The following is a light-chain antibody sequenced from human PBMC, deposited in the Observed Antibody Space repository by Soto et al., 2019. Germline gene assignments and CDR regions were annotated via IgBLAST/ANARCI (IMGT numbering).Light chain of an antibody. J-gene: IGKJ1*01. CDR2: DVS. V-gene: IGKV3-11*01. CDR1: QSVSTY. Sequence: MTQSPAAFSVSERDRATSSARASQSVSTYWAWYEQKHGQAPMLLSDDVSTRATGIPARFSGSGSGTDFTLTIRRLEPDAFAVYYCHQYCTSGTFGQGTKVDI. CDR3: HQYCTSGT.